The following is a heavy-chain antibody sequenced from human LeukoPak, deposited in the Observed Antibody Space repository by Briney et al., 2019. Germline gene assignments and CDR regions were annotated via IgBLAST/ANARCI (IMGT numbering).Heavy chain of an antibody. J-gene: IGHJ3*02. V-gene: IGHV3-7*01. CDR1: GFTFSSYW. D-gene: IGHD3-9*01. CDR3: ARVSLHDILTGYYRADAFDI. Sequence: GGSLRLSCAASGFTFSSYWMNWVRQAPGKRLEWVANIKQDGSEKYYVDSVKGRFTISRDNAKNSLYLQMNSLRAEDTAVYYCARVSLHDILTGYYRADAFDIWGQGTMVTVSS. CDR2: IKQDGSEK.